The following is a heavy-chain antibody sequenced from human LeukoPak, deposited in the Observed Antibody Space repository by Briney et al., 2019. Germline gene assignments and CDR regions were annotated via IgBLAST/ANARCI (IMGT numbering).Heavy chain of an antibody. CDR3: ARVYGGNFDWFDP. Sequence: SETLSLTCTVSGGSISSYYWSWVRQPPGKGLEWVGYMSDSGSTSYNPSHKSRVTISADTSKKQISLKLSSVTAADTAVYYCARVYGGNFDWFDPWGQGTLVTVSS. D-gene: IGHD4-23*01. V-gene: IGHV4-59*01. CDR1: GGSISSYY. J-gene: IGHJ5*02. CDR2: MSDSGST.